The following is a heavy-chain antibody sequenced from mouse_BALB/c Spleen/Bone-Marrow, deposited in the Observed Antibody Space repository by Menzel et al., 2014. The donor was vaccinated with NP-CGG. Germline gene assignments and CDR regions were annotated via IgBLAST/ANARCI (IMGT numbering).Heavy chain of an antibody. CDR1: EYAFTNYL. J-gene: IGHJ4*01. V-gene: IGHV1-54*01. CDR3: ARQLGPPYAMDY. D-gene: IGHD3-1*01. CDR2: INPGSGGT. Sequence: VMLVESGAELVRPGTSVKVSCKASEYAFTNYLIEWVKQRPGQGLEWIGVINPGSGGTNYNEKFKGEATLTADKSSSTAYMQLSSLTSDDSAVYFCARQLGPPYAMDYWGQGTSVTVSS.